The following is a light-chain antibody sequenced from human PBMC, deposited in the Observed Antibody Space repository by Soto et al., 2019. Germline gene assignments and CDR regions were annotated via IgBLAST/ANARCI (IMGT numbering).Light chain of an antibody. J-gene: IGKJ2*01. CDR2: SAS. CDR1: QSVGTN. CDR3: QQYNVWPYA. Sequence: EIVMTQSPATLSVSRGERATLSCRASQSVGTNLAWYQHKPGQAPRLLIHSASTTATGFPARFSGSGSGTEFILTIISLQSEAFAVYYCQQYNVWPYAFGQGTKLEIK. V-gene: IGKV3-15*01.